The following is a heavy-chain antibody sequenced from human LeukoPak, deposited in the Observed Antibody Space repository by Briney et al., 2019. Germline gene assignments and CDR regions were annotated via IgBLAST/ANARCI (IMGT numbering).Heavy chain of an antibody. CDR3: RRNRRSIAAAGTGDY. J-gene: IGHJ4*02. Sequence: SETLSLTCAVYGGSFSGYYWSWIRQPPGKGLEWIGEINHSGSTNYNPPLKSRVTISVDTSKNQFSLKLSSVTAADTAVYYCRRNRRSIAAAGTGDYWGQGTLVTVSS. CDR1: GGSFSGYY. CDR2: INHSGST. D-gene: IGHD6-13*01. V-gene: IGHV4-34*01.